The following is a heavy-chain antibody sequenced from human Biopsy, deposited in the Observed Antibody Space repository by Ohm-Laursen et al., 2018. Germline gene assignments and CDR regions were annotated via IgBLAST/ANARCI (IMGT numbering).Heavy chain of an antibody. CDR3: AREAIGYQLPCDD. CDR1: TGTFDSYG. V-gene: IGHV1-69*04. J-gene: IGHJ4*02. CDR2: IIPILRTT. Sequence: SVKVSCKASTGTFDSYGVTWVRQAPGQGLEWMGRIIPILRTTTYAPKFQGRVTFTADKSSSTAYLELSSLTSEDTAMFYCAREAIGYQLPCDDWGQGTLVIVSS. D-gene: IGHD2-15*01.